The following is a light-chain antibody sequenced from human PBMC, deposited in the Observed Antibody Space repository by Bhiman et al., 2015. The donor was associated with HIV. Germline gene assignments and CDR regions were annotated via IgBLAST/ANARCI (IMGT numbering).Light chain of an antibody. CDR3: SSYTSSRGV. V-gene: IGLV2-14*02. CDR1: SSDVGRYNL. Sequence: QSALTQPASVSGSPGQSIAISCTGTSSDVGRYNLVSWYQQHPGKAPKLLLYEVNKRPSGVSNRFSGSKSDNTASLTISGLLSEDEAEYYCSSYTSSRGVFGTGTKVTVL. J-gene: IGLJ1*01. CDR2: EVN.